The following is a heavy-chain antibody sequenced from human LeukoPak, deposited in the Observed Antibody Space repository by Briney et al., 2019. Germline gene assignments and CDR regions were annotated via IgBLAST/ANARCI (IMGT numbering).Heavy chain of an antibody. CDR3: ARLAGGELVLRFDP. CDR1: GGSISSSSYY. D-gene: IGHD3-10*01. CDR2: IYYSGST. Sequence: SETLSLTCTVSGGSISSSSYYWGWIRQPPGKGLEWIGSIYYSGSTYYNPSLKSRVTTSVDTSKNQFSLKLSSVTAADTAVYYCARLAGGELVLRFDPWGQGTLVTVSS. J-gene: IGHJ5*02. V-gene: IGHV4-39*01.